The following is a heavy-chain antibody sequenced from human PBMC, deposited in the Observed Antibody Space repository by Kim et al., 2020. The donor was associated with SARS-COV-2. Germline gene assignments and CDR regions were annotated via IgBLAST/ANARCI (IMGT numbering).Heavy chain of an antibody. CDR1: GFTFSNAW. V-gene: IGHV3-15*01. Sequence: GGSLRLSCAASGFTFSNAWMSWVRQAPGKGLEWVGRIKSKTDGGTTDYAAPVKGRFTISRDDSKNTLYLQMNSLKTEDTAVYYCTTVLVDTAMVPIAAAGTRDYWGQGTLVTVSS. CDR3: TTVLVDTAMVPIAAAGTRDY. J-gene: IGHJ4*02. CDR2: IKSKTDGGTT. D-gene: IGHD5-18*01.